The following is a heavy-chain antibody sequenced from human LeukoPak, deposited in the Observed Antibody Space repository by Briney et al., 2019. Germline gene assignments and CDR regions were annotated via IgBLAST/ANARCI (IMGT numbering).Heavy chain of an antibody. Sequence: GASVKVSCKASGGTFSSYAISWVRQAPGQGLEWMGRIIPILGIANYAQKFQGRVTITADKSTSTAYMELSSLRSEDTAVYYCARGLTIFGVARYYYYGMDVWGQGTTVTVSS. V-gene: IGHV1-69*04. CDR2: IIPILGIA. D-gene: IGHD3-3*01. CDR1: GGTFSSYA. CDR3: ARGLTIFGVARYYYYGMDV. J-gene: IGHJ6*02.